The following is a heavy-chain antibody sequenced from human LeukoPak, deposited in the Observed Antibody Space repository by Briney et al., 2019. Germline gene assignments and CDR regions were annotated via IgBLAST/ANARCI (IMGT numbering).Heavy chain of an antibody. D-gene: IGHD4-17*01. V-gene: IGHV3-23*01. CDR3: AKGFRNTVTTFDY. CDR1: GFTFSSYA. J-gene: IGHJ4*02. CDR2: ITSGGGST. Sequence: PGGSLRLSCAASGFTFSSYAMSWVRQAPGKGLEWVSAITSGGGSTYYADSVKGRFTVSRDNSKNTLYLQMNSLRAEDTAVYYCAKGFRNTVTTFDYWGQGTLVTVSS.